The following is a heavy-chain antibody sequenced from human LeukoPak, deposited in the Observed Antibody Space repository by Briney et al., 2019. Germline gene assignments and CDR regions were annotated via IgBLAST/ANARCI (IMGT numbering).Heavy chain of an antibody. J-gene: IGHJ4*02. V-gene: IGHV3-NL1*01. CDR1: GFTFSSYG. CDR2: IQAYRSTT. CDR3: AKDWDIVVVPATLDY. Sequence: GGSLRLSCAASGFTFSSYGMHWVRQAPGKGLVWVSTIQAYRSTTNYADSVKGRFTISRDNSKNTLYLQMNSLRAEDTAVYYCAKDWDIVVVPATLDYWGQGTLVTVSS. D-gene: IGHD2-2*01.